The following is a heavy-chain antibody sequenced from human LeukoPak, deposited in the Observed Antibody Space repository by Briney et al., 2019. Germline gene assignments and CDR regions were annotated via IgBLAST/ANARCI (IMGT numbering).Heavy chain of an antibody. Sequence: GASVEVSCKASGGTFSSYAISWVRQAPGQGLEWMGGIIPIFGTANYAQKFQGRVTITADESTSTAYMELSSLRSEDTAVYYCARGYYYDSSGYYYVPFDYWGQGTLVTVSS. D-gene: IGHD3-22*01. J-gene: IGHJ4*02. CDR3: ARGYYYDSSGYYYVPFDY. CDR2: IIPIFGTA. V-gene: IGHV1-69*13. CDR1: GGTFSSYA.